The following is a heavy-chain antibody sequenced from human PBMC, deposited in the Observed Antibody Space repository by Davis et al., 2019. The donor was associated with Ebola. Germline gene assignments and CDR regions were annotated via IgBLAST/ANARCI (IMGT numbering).Heavy chain of an antibody. V-gene: IGHV3-48*03. CDR2: ISSSGSTI. J-gene: IGHJ5*02. Sequence: GESLKISCAASGFIFSDYEMNWVRQAPGKGLEWVSYISSSGSTIYYADSVKGRFTISRDNAKNSLYLQMNSLRAEDTAVYYCARSSKRFRDFFWFDPWGQGTLVTVSS. D-gene: IGHD3-10*01. CDR1: GFIFSDYE. CDR3: ARSSKRFRDFFWFDP.